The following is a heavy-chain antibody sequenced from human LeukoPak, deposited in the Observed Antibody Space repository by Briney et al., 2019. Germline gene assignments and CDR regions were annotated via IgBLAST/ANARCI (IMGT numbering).Heavy chain of an antibody. D-gene: IGHD3-10*02. V-gene: IGHV3-48*03. Sequence: GGSLRLSCAASGFTFSSYEMNWVRQAPGKGLEWVSYISSSGSTIFYADSVKGRFNISRENAKNSVYLKMNSLRAEDTAVYYYAELGITMIGGVWGKGTTVTISS. J-gene: IGHJ6*04. CDR3: AELGITMIGGV. CDR2: ISSSGSTI. CDR1: GFTFSSYE.